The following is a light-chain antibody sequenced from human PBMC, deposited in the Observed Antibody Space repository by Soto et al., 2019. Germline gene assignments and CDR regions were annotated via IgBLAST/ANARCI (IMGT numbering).Light chain of an antibody. CDR1: QSVLYSSNNKNY. J-gene: IGKJ1*01. CDR3: QQYHSTPKM. V-gene: IGKV4-1*01. CDR2: WAS. Sequence: DIVMTQSPDSLAVSLGERATINCKSSQSVLYSSNNKNYLAWYQQKPGQPPKLLIYWASTREFGVPDRFSGSGSGTDFTLTISSLQAEDVAVYYCQQYHSTPKMFGQGTKVEIK.